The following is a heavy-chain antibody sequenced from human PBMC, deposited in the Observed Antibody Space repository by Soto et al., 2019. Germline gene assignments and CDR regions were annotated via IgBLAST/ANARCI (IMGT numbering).Heavy chain of an antibody. D-gene: IGHD2-21*01. CDR1: GGSINSDY. CDR3: AKHPPGSTYFDY. J-gene: IGHJ4*02. Sequence: SETLSLTCTVSGGSINSDYWDWFRQPPGKGLEWIGNIYYTGSVYYNPSLGSRVTMSIDTSKNHFSLTLTSVTATDTAVFYCAKHPPGSTYFDYWGQGILVTVYS. V-gene: IGHV4-39*02. CDR2: IYYTGSV.